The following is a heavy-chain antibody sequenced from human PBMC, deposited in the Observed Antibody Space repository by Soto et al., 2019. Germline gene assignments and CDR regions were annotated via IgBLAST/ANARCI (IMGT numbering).Heavy chain of an antibody. D-gene: IGHD2-8*01. CDR3: AIGVSLPLYYFDY. CDR1: GGTFSSYA. CDR2: IIPIFGTA. V-gene: IGHV1-69*13. Sequence: SVKVSCKASGGTFSSYAISWVRQAPGQGLEWMGGIIPIFGTANYAQKFQGRVTITADESTSTAYMELSSLRSEDTAVYHCAIGVSLPLYYFDYWGQGTLVTVSS. J-gene: IGHJ4*02.